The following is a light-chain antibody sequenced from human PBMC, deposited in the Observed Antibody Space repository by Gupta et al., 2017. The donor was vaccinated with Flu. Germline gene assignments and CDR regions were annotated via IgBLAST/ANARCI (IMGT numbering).Light chain of an antibody. CDR1: AYNMGGNY. Sequence: VTSSCSGSAYNMGGNYVSWDQQCAATATNLLIYDDNKRPAEMTDRGAGARSGTTATIAITGLQTADEADDYCGSWEGDGTGVMVVGGGTRVTVL. CDR3: GSWEGDGTGVMV. J-gene: IGLJ2*01. V-gene: IGLV1-51*02. CDR2: DDN.